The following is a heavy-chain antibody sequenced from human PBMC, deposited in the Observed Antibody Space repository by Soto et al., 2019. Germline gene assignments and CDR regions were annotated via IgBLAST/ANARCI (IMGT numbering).Heavy chain of an antibody. CDR1: GGSFSIYA. D-gene: IGHD3-22*01. CDR3: ARAAPDDYYYDSSGYPRLTFDY. Sequence: SVKVSCKASGGSFSIYAISLVRQAPGQGLEWMGGIIPIFGTANYAQKFQGRVTITADESTSTAYMELSSLRSEDTAVYYCARAAPDDYYYDSSGYPRLTFDYWGQGTLVTVSS. CDR2: IIPIFGTA. J-gene: IGHJ4*02. V-gene: IGHV1-69*13.